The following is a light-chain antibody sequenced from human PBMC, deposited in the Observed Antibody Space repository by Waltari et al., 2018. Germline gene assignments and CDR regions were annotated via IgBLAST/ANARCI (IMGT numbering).Light chain of an antibody. Sequence: SYELTQSPSVSVSPGQTASITCSGDKLGDKYACWYQQKPGQSPVLVIYQDSKRPSGIPEQFSGSNSGNTATLTISGTQAMDEADYYCQAWDSSLVVFGGGTKLTVL. V-gene: IGLV3-1*01. CDR2: QDS. CDR3: QAWDSSLVV. J-gene: IGLJ2*01. CDR1: KLGDKY.